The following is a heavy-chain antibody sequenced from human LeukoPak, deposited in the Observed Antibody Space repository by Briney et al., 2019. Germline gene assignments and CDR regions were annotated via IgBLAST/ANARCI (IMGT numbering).Heavy chain of an antibody. CDR1: GGSISSGSYY. Sequence: SETLSLTCTVSGGSISSGSYYWSWIRQPPGKGLEWIGYIYHSGSTYYNPSLKSRVTISVDRSKNQFSLKLSSVTAADTAVYYCARDDYGLDYWGQGTLVTVSS. J-gene: IGHJ4*02. V-gene: IGHV4-30-2*01. CDR2: IYHSGST. D-gene: IGHD4-17*01. CDR3: ARDDYGLDY.